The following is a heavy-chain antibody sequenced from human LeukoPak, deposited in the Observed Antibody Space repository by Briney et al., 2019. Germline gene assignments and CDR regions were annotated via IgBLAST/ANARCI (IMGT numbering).Heavy chain of an antibody. Sequence: GGSLRLSCAASGFTVSSNYMSWVRQAPGKGLEWVSVIYSGGSTYYADSVKSRFTISRDNSNNTLYLQMNRLRGEDTAVYYCARVSSTTSFDYWGERTLVTVSS. CDR1: GFTVSSNY. J-gene: IGHJ4*02. CDR2: IYSGGST. CDR3: ARVSSTTSFDY. V-gene: IGHV3-53*01. D-gene: IGHD4-17*01.